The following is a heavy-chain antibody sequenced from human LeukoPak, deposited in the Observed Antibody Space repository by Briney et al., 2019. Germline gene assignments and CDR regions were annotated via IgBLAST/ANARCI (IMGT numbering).Heavy chain of an antibody. V-gene: IGHV1-69*13. CDR2: IIPIFGTA. J-gene: IGHJ4*02. D-gene: IGHD5-12*01. CDR3: ARLRLYTRYYFDY. Sequence: GASVKVSCKASGGTFSSYAISWVRQAPGQGLEWMGGIIPIFGTANYAQKFQGRVTITADESTSTAYMELSSLRAEDTAVYYCARLRLYTRYYFDYWGQGTQVTVSS. CDR1: GGTFSSYA.